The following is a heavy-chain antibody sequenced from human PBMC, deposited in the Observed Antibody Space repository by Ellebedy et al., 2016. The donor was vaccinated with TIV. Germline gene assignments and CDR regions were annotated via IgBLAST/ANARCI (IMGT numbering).Heavy chain of an antibody. V-gene: IGHV1-18*01. J-gene: IGHJ4*02. CDR2: ISAYNGNT. D-gene: IGHD3-16*02. CDR1: GYTFTSYG. Sequence: ASVKVSCXASGYTFTSYGISWVRQAPGQGLEWMGWISAYNGNTNYAQKLQGRVTMTTDTSTSTAYMELRSLRSDDTAVYYCARGRGPYDYIWGSYRINNYYFDYWGQGTLVIVSS. CDR3: ARGRGPYDYIWGSYRINNYYFDY.